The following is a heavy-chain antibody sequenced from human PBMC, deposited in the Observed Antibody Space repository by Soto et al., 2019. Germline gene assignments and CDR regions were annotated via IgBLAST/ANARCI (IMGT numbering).Heavy chain of an antibody. CDR1: GFTVSSYD. V-gene: IGHV3-13*01. D-gene: IGHD3-10*01. CDR2: LGAGGDT. CDR3: ARGTMVRGTLDPGISGPLDY. Sequence: EVQLVESGGGLVQPGGSLRLACAASGFTVSSYDMHWVRHVTGKGLEWVSTLGAGGDTYFPDSVKGRFTISRDHAKNSLYLQMNNLGAGDTAVYXXARGTMVRGTLDPGISGPLDYWGQGTLVAVSS. J-gene: IGHJ4*02.